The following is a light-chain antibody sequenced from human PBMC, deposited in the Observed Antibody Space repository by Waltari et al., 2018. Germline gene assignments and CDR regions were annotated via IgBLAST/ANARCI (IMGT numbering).Light chain of an antibody. Sequence: QSALTQPASVSGSPGQSITISCSGTSSDIGKYNYVSWFQQHPGKAPKLMIYDVSNRPAGVSDRSSGSKSGNTASLTISGLQTEDESDYYCTSFTSSNTYVFGTGTKVTVL. CDR1: SSDIGKYNY. V-gene: IGLV2-14*03. CDR2: DVS. CDR3: TSFTSSNTYV. J-gene: IGLJ1*01.